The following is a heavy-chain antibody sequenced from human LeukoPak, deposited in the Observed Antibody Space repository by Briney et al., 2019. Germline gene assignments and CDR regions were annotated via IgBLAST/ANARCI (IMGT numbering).Heavy chain of an antibody. V-gene: IGHV1-46*01. Sequence: GASVKVSCKASGYTLTSYHIHWARQAPGQGLEWMGIINPSGGSTSYAQKFQGRVTMTRDTSTGTVYMKLSSLRAEDTAVYYCARGERSGSFDYWGQGTLVTVSS. J-gene: IGHJ4*02. D-gene: IGHD1-26*01. CDR2: INPSGGST. CDR1: GYTLTSYH. CDR3: ARGERSGSFDY.